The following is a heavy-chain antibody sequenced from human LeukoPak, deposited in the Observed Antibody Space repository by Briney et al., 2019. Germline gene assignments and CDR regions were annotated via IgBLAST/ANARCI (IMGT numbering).Heavy chain of an antibody. CDR2: IVVGSGNT. CDR1: GFTFTSSA. D-gene: IGHD3-3*01. Sequence: SVKVSCKASGFTFTSSAVQWVRQARGQRLEWIGWIVVGSGNTNYAQKFQEGVTITRDMSTSTAYMELSSLRSEDTAVYYCAADSVSYYDFWSGYSKFDPWGQGTLVTVSS. V-gene: IGHV1-58*01. CDR3: AADSVSYYDFWSGYSKFDP. J-gene: IGHJ5*02.